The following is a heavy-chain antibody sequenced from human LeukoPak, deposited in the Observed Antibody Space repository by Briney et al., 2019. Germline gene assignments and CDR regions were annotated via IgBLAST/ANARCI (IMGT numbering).Heavy chain of an antibody. CDR2: IYTSGST. Sequence: SETLSLTCTVSGGSISSGSYYWSWIRQPAGKGLEWIGRIYTSGSTNYNPSLKSRVTISVDTSKNQFSLKLSSVTAADTAVYYCARNRVSCDYWGQGTLVTVSS. J-gene: IGHJ4*02. CDR3: ARNRVSCDY. V-gene: IGHV4-61*02. CDR1: GGSISSGSYY. D-gene: IGHD2-15*01.